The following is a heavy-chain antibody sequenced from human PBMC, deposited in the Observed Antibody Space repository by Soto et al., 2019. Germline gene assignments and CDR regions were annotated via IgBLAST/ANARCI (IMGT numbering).Heavy chain of an antibody. D-gene: IGHD2-15*01. CDR1: GGSISSSSYY. Sequence: SETLSLTXTVSGGSISSSSYYWGWIRQPPGKGLEWIGSIYYSGSTYYNPSLKSRVTISVDTSKNQFSLKLSSVTAADTAVYYCARHQMVAAKVWNWFDPWGQGTLVTVSS. CDR3: ARHQMVAAKVWNWFDP. J-gene: IGHJ5*02. CDR2: IYYSGST. V-gene: IGHV4-39*01.